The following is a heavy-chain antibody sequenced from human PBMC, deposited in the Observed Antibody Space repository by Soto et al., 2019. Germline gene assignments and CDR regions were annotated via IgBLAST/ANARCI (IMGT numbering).Heavy chain of an antibody. CDR2: INHSGST. Sequence: SETLSLTCAVYGGSFSGYYWSWIRQPPGKGLEWIGEINHSGSTNYNPSLKSRVTISVDTSKKQFSLKVNSVTAADTAVYYCARKTGIRYYFEYWGQGMLVTVSS. CDR3: ARKTGIRYYFEY. V-gene: IGHV4-34*01. CDR1: GGSFSGYY. D-gene: IGHD3-10*01. J-gene: IGHJ4*02.